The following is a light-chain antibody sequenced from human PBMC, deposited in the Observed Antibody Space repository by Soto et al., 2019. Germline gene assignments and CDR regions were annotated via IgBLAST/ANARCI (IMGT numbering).Light chain of an antibody. Sequence: QSALTQPASVSGSPGQSITISCTGTNSDVGSYNLVSWYQQPPGKAPKLMIYEGTKRPSGVSNRFSGSKSGNTASLTISGLQTEDEADYYCCSYAGSATFVFGSVTKLTVL. CDR3: CSYAGSATFV. CDR1: NSDVGSYNL. V-gene: IGLV2-23*01. J-gene: IGLJ1*01. CDR2: EGT.